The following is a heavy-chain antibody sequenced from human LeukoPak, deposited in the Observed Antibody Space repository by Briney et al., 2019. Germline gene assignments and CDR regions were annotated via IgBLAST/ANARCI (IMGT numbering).Heavy chain of an antibody. CDR2: INPNSGGT. J-gene: IGHJ4*02. CDR1: GYTFTGYY. D-gene: IGHD3-22*01. V-gene: IGHV1-2*02. Sequence: ASVKVSCKASGYTFTGYYMHWVRQAPGQGLEWMGWINPNSGGTNYAQKFQGRVTMTRDTSISTAYMELSRLRSDDTAVYYCARETEFYSSGSNWGQGTLVTVSS. CDR3: ARETEFYSSGSN.